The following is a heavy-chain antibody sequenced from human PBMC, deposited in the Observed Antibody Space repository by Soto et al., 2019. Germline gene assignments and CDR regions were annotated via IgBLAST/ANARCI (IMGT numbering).Heavy chain of an antibody. J-gene: IGHJ6*02. Sequence: QVQLVQSGAEVKKPGSSVRVSCKASGGTFSSYAISWVRQAPGQGLEWMGGIIPIFGTENYAQKLQGRVTITADESTITAYMALSSLRSEYTAVYYCARDRIAGSKYYYGMDVWGQGTTVTVSS. CDR1: GGTFSSYA. CDR2: IIPIFGTE. V-gene: IGHV1-69*01. CDR3: ARDRIAGSKYYYGMDV. D-gene: IGHD6-13*01.